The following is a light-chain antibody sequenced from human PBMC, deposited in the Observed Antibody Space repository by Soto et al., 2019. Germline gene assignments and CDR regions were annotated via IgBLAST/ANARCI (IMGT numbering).Light chain of an antibody. V-gene: IGKV1D-16*01. CDR3: QQYSSYPRT. CDR1: KGISTS. J-gene: IGKJ5*01. CDR2: TAS. Sequence: DIQMTQSQSSLSASVGDRVTISCRESKGISTSLAWYQQNPGKAPKYLIKTASTLHSGVPSRFSGIGSDTDFILTISSLQPEDFATYSCQQYSSYPRTFGKGTRRDLK.